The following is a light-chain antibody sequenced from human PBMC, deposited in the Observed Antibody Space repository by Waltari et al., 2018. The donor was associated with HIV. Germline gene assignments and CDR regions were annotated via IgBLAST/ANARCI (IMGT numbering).Light chain of an antibody. V-gene: IGKV4-1*01. Sequence: DIVMPQSPDSLGVSLGERATINCKSSPNILFSSNNKNYLAWYQQKPGQPPKLLIYWASTRESGVPDRFSGSASGTNFTLAISSFQTEDVAVYYCQQYHSIPFTFGQGTKL. J-gene: IGKJ2*01. CDR2: WAS. CDR3: QQYHSIPFT. CDR1: PNILFSSNNKNY.